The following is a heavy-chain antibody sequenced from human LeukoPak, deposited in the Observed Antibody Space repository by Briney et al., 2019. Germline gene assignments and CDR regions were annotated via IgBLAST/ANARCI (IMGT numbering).Heavy chain of an antibody. Sequence: GGSLRLSCVASGFTFSSYSMNWVRQAPGKGLEWVSSISSSSSYIYYADSVKGRFTISRDNAKNSLYLQMNSLRAEDTAVYYCARDPQIRVNESWGQGTLVTVSS. CDR2: ISSSSSYI. V-gene: IGHV3-21*01. CDR1: GFTFSSYS. D-gene: IGHD3-10*01. CDR3: ARDPQIRVNES. J-gene: IGHJ5*02.